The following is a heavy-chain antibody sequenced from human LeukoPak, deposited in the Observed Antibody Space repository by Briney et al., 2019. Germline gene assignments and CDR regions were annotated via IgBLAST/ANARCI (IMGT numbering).Heavy chain of an antibody. CDR2: ISGSGGRT. J-gene: IGHJ4*02. CDR1: GFTFSGYA. D-gene: IGHD6-6*01. Sequence: GGSLRLSCAASGFTFSGYAMNWVRQAPGKGLEWVSLISGSGGRTSYADSVKGRFTISRDNSKNTLYLQMNSLRAEDTAVYYCAQARTTEYSSSYDYWGQGTLVTVSS. V-gene: IGHV3-23*01. CDR3: AQARTTEYSSSYDY.